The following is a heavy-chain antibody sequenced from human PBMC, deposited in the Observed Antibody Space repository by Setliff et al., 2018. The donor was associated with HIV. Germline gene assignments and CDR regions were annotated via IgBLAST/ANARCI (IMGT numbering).Heavy chain of an antibody. J-gene: IGHJ6*02. CDR1: GGSITTNNW. Sequence: SETLSLTCTVAGGSITTNNWWSWVRQSPGKGLEWIGEIFHSGSANYNPSLKSRVTISVDRSKNQFSLKLTSVSAADTAMYYCARAPSCADNWCYMYYYYYYGMDVWGLGTTVTVSS. CDR2: IFHSGSA. V-gene: IGHV4-4*02. D-gene: IGHD2-8*01. CDR3: ARAPSCADNWCYMYYYYYYGMDV.